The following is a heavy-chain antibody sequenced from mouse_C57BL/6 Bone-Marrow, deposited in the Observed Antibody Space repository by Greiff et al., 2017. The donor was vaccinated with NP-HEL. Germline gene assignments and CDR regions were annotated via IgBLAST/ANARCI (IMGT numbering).Heavy chain of an antibody. J-gene: IGHJ3*01. Sequence: QVQLQQSGAELARPGASVKLSCKASGYTFTSYDISWVKQRTGQGLEWIGWIYPRSGNTYYNEKFKGKATLTADKSSRTAYMELRSLTSEDSAVSFCSRYGYFGDWGQGTPVTVSA. CDR1: GYTFTSYD. D-gene: IGHD2-2*01. V-gene: IGHV1-81*01. CDR2: IYPRSGNT. CDR3: SRYGYFGD.